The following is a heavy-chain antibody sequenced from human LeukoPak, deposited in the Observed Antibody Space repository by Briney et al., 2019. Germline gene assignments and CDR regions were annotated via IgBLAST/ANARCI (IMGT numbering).Heavy chain of an antibody. J-gene: IGHJ6*04. V-gene: IGHV3-30*04. Sequence: GGSLRLSCAASGFTFSSYAMHWVRQAPGKGLEWVAVISYDGSNKYYADSVKGRFTISRDNSENTLYLQMNSRRAEDTAVYYCARGSGFYGMDVWGKGTTVTVSS. D-gene: IGHD3-3*01. CDR3: ARGSGFYGMDV. CDR1: GFTFSSYA. CDR2: ISYDGSNK.